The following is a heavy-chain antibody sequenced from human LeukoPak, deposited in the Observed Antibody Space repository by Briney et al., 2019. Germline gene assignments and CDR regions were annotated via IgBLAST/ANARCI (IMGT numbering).Heavy chain of an antibody. CDR2: INWNGGST. Sequence: GGSLRLSCAASGVTFDDYGISWVRQAPGTGLGWLSGINWNGGSTAYADSVKVRFTIPRDNAKNSLYLQMNRLRAEDTALYYCARSVAASRDYWGQGTLVTVSS. CDR3: ARSVAASRDY. J-gene: IGHJ4*02. V-gene: IGHV3-20*04. D-gene: IGHD2-15*01. CDR1: GVTFDDYG.